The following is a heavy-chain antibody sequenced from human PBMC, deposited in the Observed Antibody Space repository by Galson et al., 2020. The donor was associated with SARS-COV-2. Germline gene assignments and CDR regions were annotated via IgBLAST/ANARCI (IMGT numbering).Heavy chain of an antibody. D-gene: IGHD2-15*01. CDR1: GFTFSSYN. V-gene: IGHV3-21*01. J-gene: IGHJ2*01. CDR3: ARGRYCSGGSCPSYFDL. Sequence: GGSLRLSCAASGFTFSSYNMNWVRQAPGKGLEWVSSISSSSSYIYYADSVKGRFTISRDNAKKSLYLQMNSLRAEDTAVYYCARGRYCSGGSCPSYFDLCGRGTLVTVSS. CDR2: ISSSSSYI.